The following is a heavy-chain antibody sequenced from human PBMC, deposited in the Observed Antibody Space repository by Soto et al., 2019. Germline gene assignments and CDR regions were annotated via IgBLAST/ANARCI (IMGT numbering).Heavy chain of an antibody. D-gene: IGHD3-10*01. CDR2: IYYTGST. CDR1: GGSISSYY. V-gene: IGHV4-59*01. CDR3: ARALPMVRGVISYYFDF. J-gene: IGHJ4*02. Sequence: QVQLQESGPGVVKPSETLSLTCTVSGGSISSYYWSWVRQPPGKGLEWIGYIYYTGSTNYNPSLKSRVTISVDTSKNQFSLKLSSVTAADTAVYYCARALPMVRGVISYYFDFWGQGTLLTVSS.